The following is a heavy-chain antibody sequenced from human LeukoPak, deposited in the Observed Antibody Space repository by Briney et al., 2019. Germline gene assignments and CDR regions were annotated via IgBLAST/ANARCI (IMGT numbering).Heavy chain of an antibody. CDR3: ARVMSSSWYGDWFDP. D-gene: IGHD6-13*01. V-gene: IGHV4-4*07. CDR1: GGSISSYY. Sequence: SETLSLTCTVSGGSISSYYWSWIRQPAGKGLEWIGRIYTSGSTNYNPSLKSRVTMSVDTSKNQFSLKLSSVTAADTAVYYCARVMSSSWYGDWFDPWGQGTLVTVSS. CDR2: IYTSGST. J-gene: IGHJ5*02.